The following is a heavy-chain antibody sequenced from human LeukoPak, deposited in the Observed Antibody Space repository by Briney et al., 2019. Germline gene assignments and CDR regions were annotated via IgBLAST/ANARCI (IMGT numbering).Heavy chain of an antibody. Sequence: PSETLSLTCTVSGGSISSYYWSWIRQPAGKGLEWIGRISASGNTNYNPSLSSRVTMSVDTSRSQFSLKLRSVTAADTAVYYCARDSPAVAGRYYYYYYMDVWGKGTTVTVSS. CDR2: ISASGNT. J-gene: IGHJ6*03. V-gene: IGHV4-4*07. CDR1: GGSISSYY. CDR3: ARDSPAVAGRYYYYYYMDV. D-gene: IGHD6-19*01.